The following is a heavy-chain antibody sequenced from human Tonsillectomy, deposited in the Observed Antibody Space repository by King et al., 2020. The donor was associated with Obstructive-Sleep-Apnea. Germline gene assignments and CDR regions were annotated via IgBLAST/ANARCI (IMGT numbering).Heavy chain of an antibody. V-gene: IGHV4-30-4*01. CDR3: ARGYRESFRGVIIPFDY. J-gene: IGHJ4*02. Sequence: VQLQESGPRLVKPSQTLSLACAVSGASISSGDYYWSWIRQPPGKGLEWIGYISYSGSTSYNPSLKSRVTISSDTSKNQFSLQLSSMTVADTAVYYCARGYRESFRGVIIPFDYWGQGTLVIVSS. CDR1: GASISSGDYY. CDR2: ISYSGST. D-gene: IGHD3-10*01.